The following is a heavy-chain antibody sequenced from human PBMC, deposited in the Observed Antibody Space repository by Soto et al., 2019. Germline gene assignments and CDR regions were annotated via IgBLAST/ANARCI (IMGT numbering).Heavy chain of an antibody. D-gene: IGHD1-1*01. CDR1: GFSLSTNGVG. V-gene: IGHV2-5*02. Sequence: QITLKESGPTRVKPTQTLTLTCTFSGFSLSTNGVGLGWIRQSPGKALEQLALIYWDDDKRYSPSLKSRLTITKDTSKNQVVLTMTDMDPVDTATYYCGHRACLQANWNGGYFDFWGQGALVTVSS. J-gene: IGHJ4*02. CDR2: IYWDDDK. CDR3: GHRACLQANWNGGYFDF.